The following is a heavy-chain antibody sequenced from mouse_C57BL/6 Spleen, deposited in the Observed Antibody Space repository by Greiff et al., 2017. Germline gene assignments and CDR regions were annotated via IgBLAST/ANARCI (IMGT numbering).Heavy chain of an antibody. CDR1: GFTFSDYG. CDR3: ARHGDGYYVDFDY. D-gene: IGHD2-3*01. CDR2: ISSGSSTI. V-gene: IGHV5-17*01. Sequence: DVKLVESGGGLVKPGGSLKLSCAASGFTFSDYGMHWVRQAPEKGLEWVAYISSGSSTIYYADTVKGRFTISRDNAKNTLFLQMTSLRSEDTAMYYCARHGDGYYVDFDYWGQGTTLTVSS. J-gene: IGHJ2*01.